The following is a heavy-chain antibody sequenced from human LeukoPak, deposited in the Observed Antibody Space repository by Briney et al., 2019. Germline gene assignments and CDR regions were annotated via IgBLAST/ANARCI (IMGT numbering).Heavy chain of an antibody. Sequence: PGGSLRLSCAVSGFIFSSYAMHWVRQAPGKGLEWVAVISYDGSNKYYADSVKGRFTISRDNSKNTLYLQMNSLRAEDTAVYYCSKDPYNWNDEGLPDYWGQGTLVTVSS. V-gene: IGHV3-30*04. J-gene: IGHJ4*02. CDR1: GFIFSSYA. CDR3: SKDPYNWNDEGLPDY. CDR2: ISYDGSNK. D-gene: IGHD1-20*01.